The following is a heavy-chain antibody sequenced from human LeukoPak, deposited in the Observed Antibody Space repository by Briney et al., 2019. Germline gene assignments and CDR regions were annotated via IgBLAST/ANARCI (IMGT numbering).Heavy chain of an antibody. J-gene: IGHJ5*02. V-gene: IGHV4/OR15-8*01. Sequence: PSETLSLTCDVSGGSIDSTNWWNWVRQPPGKGLEWIGEIHHGGRINYNPSLKSRVTISVDTSKNQFSLKLSSVTAADTAVYYCAREDSSSLDPWGQGTLVTVSS. CDR2: IHHGGRI. CDR1: GGSIDSTNW. D-gene: IGHD6-13*01. CDR3: AREDSSSLDP.